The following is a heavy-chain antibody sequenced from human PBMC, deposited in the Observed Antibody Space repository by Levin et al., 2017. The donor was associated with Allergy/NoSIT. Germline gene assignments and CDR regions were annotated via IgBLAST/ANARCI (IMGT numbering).Heavy chain of an antibody. CDR1: GFTFGTYA. D-gene: IGHD5-24*01. J-gene: IGHJ4*02. CDR2: IGNSGENT. V-gene: IGHV3-23*01. CDR3: AKATYGYNDGFDN. Sequence: GESLKISCAASGFTFGTYAMNWVRQAPGQGLEWVSSIGNSGENTYYADSVKGRFSISSDNSKNTVYLQMNSLRAEDTAVYFCAKATYGYNDGFDNWGQGTLVTVSS.